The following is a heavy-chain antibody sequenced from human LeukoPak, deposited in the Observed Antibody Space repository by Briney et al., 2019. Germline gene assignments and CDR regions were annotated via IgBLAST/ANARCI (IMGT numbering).Heavy chain of an antibody. J-gene: IGHJ6*02. CDR2: INHSRST. Sequence: SETLSLTCAVYGGPFSGYYWSWIRQPPGKALEWIGEINHSRSTNYNPSLKSRVTISVDTSKNQFFLKLSSVTAADTAVYYCARGGYCSSTSCPPYYYYYGMDGGGQGTTVTVYS. V-gene: IGHV4-34*01. CDR3: ARGGYCSSTSCPPYYYYYGMDG. D-gene: IGHD2-2*01. CDR1: GGPFSGYY.